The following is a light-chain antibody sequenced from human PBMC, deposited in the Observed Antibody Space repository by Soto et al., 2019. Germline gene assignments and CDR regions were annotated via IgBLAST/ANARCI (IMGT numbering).Light chain of an antibody. Sequence: IVLTQTPGTLSLSPGERATLSCRASQSVSSYLAWYQQKPGQAPRLLIYDASNRATGIPARFSGSGSGTDFTLTISSMEPEDFAVYYCQQYGSSPWTFGQGTKVDIK. V-gene: IGKV3-20*01. CDR2: DAS. CDR3: QQYGSSPWT. J-gene: IGKJ1*01. CDR1: QSVSSY.